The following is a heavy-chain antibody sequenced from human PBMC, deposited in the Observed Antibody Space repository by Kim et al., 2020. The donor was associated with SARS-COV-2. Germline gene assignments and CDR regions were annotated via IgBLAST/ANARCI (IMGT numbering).Heavy chain of an antibody. V-gene: IGHV4-34*04. Sequence: PSRQSRTTISVDTSKNQFSLKRSSVTAADTAVYYCARVRDIVVVPAAIGYWGQGTLVTVSS. J-gene: IGHJ4*02. CDR3: ARVRDIVVVPAAIGY. D-gene: IGHD2-2*01.